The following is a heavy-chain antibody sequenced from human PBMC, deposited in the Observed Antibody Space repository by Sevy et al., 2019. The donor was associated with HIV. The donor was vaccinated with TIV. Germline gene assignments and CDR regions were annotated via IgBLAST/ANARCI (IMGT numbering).Heavy chain of an antibody. CDR2: ISSSDSTI. CDR3: ARLSVYYYDSSGYYTTGNAFDI. Sequence: GGSLRLSCAASGFTFSNYEMNWVRQAPGKGLEWVSYISSSDSTIYYADSVRGRFTISRDNSKNTLSLQMNSLRAEDTAVYYCARLSVYYYDSSGYYTTGNAFDIWGQGTMVTVSS. CDR1: GFTFSNYE. J-gene: IGHJ3*02. D-gene: IGHD3-22*01. V-gene: IGHV3-48*03.